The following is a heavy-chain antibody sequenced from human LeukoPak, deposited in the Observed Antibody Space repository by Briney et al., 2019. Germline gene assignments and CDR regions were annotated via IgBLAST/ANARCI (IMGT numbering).Heavy chain of an antibody. V-gene: IGHV4-39*01. J-gene: IGHJ6*03. Sequence: SETLSLTCTVSGGSISSSSYYWGWIRQPPGKGLGWIGSIYYSGSTYYNPSLKSRVTISVDTSKNQFSLKLSSVTAADTAVYYCARQVTMVRGVILGYYYYYMDVWGKGTTVTISS. CDR2: IYYSGST. CDR1: GGSISSSSYY. D-gene: IGHD3-10*01. CDR3: ARQVTMVRGVILGYYYYYMDV.